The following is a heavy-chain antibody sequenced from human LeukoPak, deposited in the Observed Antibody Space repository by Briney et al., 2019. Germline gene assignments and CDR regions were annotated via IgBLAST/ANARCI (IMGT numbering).Heavy chain of an antibody. CDR2: VSGTGSNT. CDR3: AKWNGYADY. J-gene: IGHJ4*02. V-gene: IGHV3-23*01. Sequence: PGGALRLSCAASVFTFSSYVISWVRQAPGKGLEWVSRVSGTGSNTYYLESVKGRFTISRENSNNTVYLQMNNLRAEDSALYYCAKWNGYADYWGQGTLVTVSS. CDR1: VFTFSSYV. D-gene: IGHD5-12*01.